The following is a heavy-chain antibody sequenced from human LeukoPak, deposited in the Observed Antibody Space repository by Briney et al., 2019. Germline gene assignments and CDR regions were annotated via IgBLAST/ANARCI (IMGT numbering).Heavy chain of an antibody. Sequence: GGSLRLSCAASGFTFSSYAMSWVRQAPGKGLEWVSAISGSGGSTYYADSVKGRFTISRDNSKNTLYLQMNSLRAEDTAVYYCAARGSYYGAGSSPYYYYYYMDVWGKGTTVTVSS. CDR1: GFTFSSYA. D-gene: IGHD3-10*01. J-gene: IGHJ6*03. CDR3: AARGSYYGAGSSPYYYYYYMDV. CDR2: ISGSGGST. V-gene: IGHV3-23*01.